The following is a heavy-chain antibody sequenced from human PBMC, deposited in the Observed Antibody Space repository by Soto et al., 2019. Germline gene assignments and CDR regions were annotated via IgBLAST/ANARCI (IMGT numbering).Heavy chain of an antibody. D-gene: IGHD6-19*01. CDR2: ITGGGDNT. Sequence: GGSLRLSCAASGFTFSSYAMSWVRQAPGKGLEWVSTITGGGDNTHYADSVKGRFTISRDNSKNTLSLQMNSLRVEDTAVYHCAKGRIAVAAPYNWFDPWGQGTLVTVSS. J-gene: IGHJ5*02. CDR3: AKGRIAVAAPYNWFDP. V-gene: IGHV3-23*01. CDR1: GFTFSSYA.